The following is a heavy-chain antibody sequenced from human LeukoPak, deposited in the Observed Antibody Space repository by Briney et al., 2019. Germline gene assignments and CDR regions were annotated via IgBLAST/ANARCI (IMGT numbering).Heavy chain of an antibody. Sequence: GGSLRLSCAASGFTFDEYGMSWVRQAPGKGLEWVSGINWNGGSTGYADSVKGRFTISRDNAKNSLYLQMNSLRVEDTALYRCARDYSSGWYNWFDPWGQGTLVTVSS. V-gene: IGHV3-20*01. CDR3: ARDYSSGWYNWFDP. D-gene: IGHD6-19*01. J-gene: IGHJ5*02. CDR1: GFTFDEYG. CDR2: INWNGGST.